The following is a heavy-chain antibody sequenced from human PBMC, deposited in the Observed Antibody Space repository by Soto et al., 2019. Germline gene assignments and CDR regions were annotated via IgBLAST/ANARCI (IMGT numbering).Heavy chain of an antibody. D-gene: IGHD3-10*01. CDR2: INHSGST. V-gene: IGHV4-34*01. CDR3: ARRVSGSEFDI. J-gene: IGHJ3*02. CDR1: GGSFSGYY. Sequence: SETLSLTCAVYGGSFSGYYWSWIRQPPGKGLEWIGEINHSGSTNYNPSLKSRVTISVDTSKNQFSLKLSSVTAADTAVYYCARRVSGSEFDIWGQGTMVTVSS.